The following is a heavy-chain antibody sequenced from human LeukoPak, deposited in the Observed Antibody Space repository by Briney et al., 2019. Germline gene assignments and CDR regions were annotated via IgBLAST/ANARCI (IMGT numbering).Heavy chain of an antibody. Sequence: GGSLRLSCAASGFTLSSYSMNWVRQAPGKGLEWVSYISSGSSTIYYADSVKGRFTISRDNAKNSLYLQMNSLRDEDTAVYYCAKDRYGSGKNWFDPWGQGTLVTVSS. CDR2: ISSGSSTI. D-gene: IGHD3-10*01. V-gene: IGHV3-48*02. J-gene: IGHJ5*02. CDR3: AKDRYGSGKNWFDP. CDR1: GFTLSSYS.